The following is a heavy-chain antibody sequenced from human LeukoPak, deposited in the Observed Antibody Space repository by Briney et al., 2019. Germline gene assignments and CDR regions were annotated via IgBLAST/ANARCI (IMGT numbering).Heavy chain of an antibody. Sequence: PGGSLRLSCAASGFTFSAYAVTWVRQAPGKGLEWVSAISNSGGSTYYADSVKGRFTISRDNSKNTLYLLMNSLRAEDTAVYYCAKIYDSSGYYYYFDYWGQGTLVTVSS. CDR3: AKIYDSSGYYYYFDY. CDR1: GFTFSAYA. V-gene: IGHV3-23*01. J-gene: IGHJ4*02. CDR2: ISNSGGST. D-gene: IGHD3-22*01.